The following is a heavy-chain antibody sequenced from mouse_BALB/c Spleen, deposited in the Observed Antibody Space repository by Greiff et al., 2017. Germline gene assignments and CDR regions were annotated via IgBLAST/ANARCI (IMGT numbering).Heavy chain of an antibody. CDR2: INPYNGGT. D-gene: IGHD1-1*01. CDR1: GYSFTGYT. CDR3: ARGGITTVVATDAMDY. J-gene: IGHJ4*01. Sequence: LVKPGASMKISCKASGYSFTGYTMNCVKQSHGKNLEWSGLINPYNGGTSYNQKFKGKATLTVDKSSSTAYMGILSLTSEDSAVYYCARGGITTVVATDAMDYWGQGTSVTVSS. V-gene: IGHV1-26*01.